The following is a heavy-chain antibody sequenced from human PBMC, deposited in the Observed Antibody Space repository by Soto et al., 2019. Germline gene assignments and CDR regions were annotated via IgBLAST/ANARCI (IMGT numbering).Heavy chain of an antibody. CDR3: ARGQYYGSGSYLGYYYGMDV. CDR1: GGSFSGYY. D-gene: IGHD3-10*01. Sequence: SETLSLTCAVYGGSFSGYYWSWIRQPPGKGLEWIGEINHSGSTNYNPSLKSRVTISVDTSKNQFSLKLSSVTAADTAVYYCARGQYYGSGSYLGYYYGMDVWGQRTTVTVSS. CDR2: INHSGST. J-gene: IGHJ6*02. V-gene: IGHV4-34*01.